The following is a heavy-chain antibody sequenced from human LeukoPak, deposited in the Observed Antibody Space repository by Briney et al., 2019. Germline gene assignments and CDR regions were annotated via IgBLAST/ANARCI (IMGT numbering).Heavy chain of an antibody. Sequence: GGSLRLSCAASGFTFSSYAMTWVRQAPGKGLEWVSSIGGSGGSTYYADSVKGRFTISRDNSRNTLYLQMNSVRAEDTAVYYCAKQGNDFWSGYSTYYYYYMDVWGKGTTVTVSS. CDR2: IGGSGGST. D-gene: IGHD3-3*01. J-gene: IGHJ6*03. V-gene: IGHV3-23*01. CDR3: AKQGNDFWSGYSTYYYYYMDV. CDR1: GFTFSSYA.